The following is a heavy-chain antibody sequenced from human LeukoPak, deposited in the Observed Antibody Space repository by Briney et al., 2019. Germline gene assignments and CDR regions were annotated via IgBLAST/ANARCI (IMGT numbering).Heavy chain of an antibody. CDR3: VREGITKAFDL. D-gene: IGHD1-14*01. CDR1: GFTFTDYY. J-gene: IGHJ4*02. CDR2: INPHSGVT. Sequence: ASVKVSCKASGFTFTDYYMHWVRLAPGQGLEWMGYINPHSGVTSFPQKFRGRVTLTTDTSISAAYMELSSLISDDTAMYYCVREGITKAFDLWGQGGLVTVSS. V-gene: IGHV1-2*02.